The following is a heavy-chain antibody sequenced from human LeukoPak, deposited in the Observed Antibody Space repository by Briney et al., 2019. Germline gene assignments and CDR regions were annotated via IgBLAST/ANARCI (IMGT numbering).Heavy chain of an antibody. CDR1: GYTFTGYC. J-gene: IGHJ4*02. CDR3: ARAWGYSNLYFDY. Sequence: ASVKVSCKASGYTFTGYCMHWVRQAPGQGLEWMGWINPNSGGTNYAQMFQGRVTMTRDTSITTAYMELSRLRSDDTAVYYCARAWGYSNLYFDYWGQGALVTVSS. CDR2: INPNSGGT. V-gene: IGHV1-2*02. D-gene: IGHD4-11*01.